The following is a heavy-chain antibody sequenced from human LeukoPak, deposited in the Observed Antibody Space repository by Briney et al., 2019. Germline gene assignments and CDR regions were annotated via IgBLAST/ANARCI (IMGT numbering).Heavy chain of an antibody. CDR2: INPNSGGT. CDR1: GYTFTGYY. Sequence: ASVKVSCKASGYTFTGYYMHWVRQAPGQGLEWMGRINPNSGGTNYAQKFQGRVTMTRDTSISTAYMELSRLRSDDTAVYYSARGSGSYYGHYYYYMDVWGKGTTVTVSS. J-gene: IGHJ6*03. V-gene: IGHV1-2*06. D-gene: IGHD1-26*01. CDR3: ARGSGSYYGHYYYYMDV.